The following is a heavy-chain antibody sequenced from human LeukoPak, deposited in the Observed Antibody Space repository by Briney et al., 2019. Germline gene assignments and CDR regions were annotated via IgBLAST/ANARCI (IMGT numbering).Heavy chain of an antibody. Sequence: GASVKVSCKASGFTFTSSAVQWVRQARGQRLEWIGWIVVGSGNTSYAQKFQERVTITRDVSTSTAYMELSSLRSEDTAVYYCARDVSRDSSGYYYYGMDVWGQGTTVTVSS. V-gene: IGHV1-58*01. D-gene: IGHD3-22*01. CDR3: ARDVSRDSSGYYYYGMDV. CDR1: GFTFTSSA. J-gene: IGHJ6*02. CDR2: IVVGSGNT.